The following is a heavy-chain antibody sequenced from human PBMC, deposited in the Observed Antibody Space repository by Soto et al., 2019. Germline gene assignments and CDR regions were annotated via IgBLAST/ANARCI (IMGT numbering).Heavy chain of an antibody. CDR1: GYTFTSYY. D-gene: IGHD3-22*01. CDR3: AREREGYSYDRSGRPGAYYSGMDV. V-gene: IGHV1-46*01. CDR2: INPSGGST. J-gene: IGHJ6*02. Sequence: ASVKVSCKASGYTFTSYYMHWVRQAPGQGLEWMGIINPSGGSTSYAQKFQGRVTMTRDTSTSTVYMELSSLRSEDTAVYYCAREREGYSYDRSGRPGAYYSGMDVWGQGTTVTVSS.